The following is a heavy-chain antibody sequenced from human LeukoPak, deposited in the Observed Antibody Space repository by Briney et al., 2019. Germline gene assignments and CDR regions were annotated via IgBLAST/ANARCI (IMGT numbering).Heavy chain of an antibody. CDR2: ISSSSSYT. V-gene: IGHV3-21*04. Sequence: GGSLRLSCVDSGFTFSSYSMNWVRQAPGKGLEWVSSISSSSSYTNYADSVRGRFTISRENAKNSLYLQMNSLKTEDTAVYYCRLTKDAFDIWGQGTMVTVSS. CDR3: RLTKDAFDI. D-gene: IGHD2-8*01. CDR1: GFTFSSYS. J-gene: IGHJ3*02.